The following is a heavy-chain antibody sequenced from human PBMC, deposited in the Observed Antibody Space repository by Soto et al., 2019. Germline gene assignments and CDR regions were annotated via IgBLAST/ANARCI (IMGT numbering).Heavy chain of an antibody. J-gene: IGHJ4*02. V-gene: IGHV3-30*18. D-gene: IGHD4-17*01. CDR2: IFYDGTKK. CDR3: AKDRGALRWSEEHYYFDY. CDR1: GFTFSIYG. Sequence: PGGSLRLSCAASGFTFSIYGMHWVRHAPGKGLEWVAVIFYDGTKKFYADSMKGRFTISRDNSKNTLFLQMNSLRAEDTAVYYCAKDRGALRWSEEHYYFDYWGQGTLVTVSS.